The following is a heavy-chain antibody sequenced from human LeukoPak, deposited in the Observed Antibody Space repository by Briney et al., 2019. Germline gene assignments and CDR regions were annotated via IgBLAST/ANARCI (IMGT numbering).Heavy chain of an antibody. CDR3: AKDDRSVLWFGELLSRGY. CDR1: GFVFRSFG. CDR2: IRYDGSNK. D-gene: IGHD3-10*01. V-gene: IGHV3-30*02. Sequence: GGSLRLSCAASGFVFRSFGMHWVRQAPGKGLEWVAFIRYDGSNKHYADSVKGRFTISRDNSKNTLYLQMNRLRAEDTSVYYCAKDDRSVLWFGELLSRGYWGQGTLVTVSS. J-gene: IGHJ4*02.